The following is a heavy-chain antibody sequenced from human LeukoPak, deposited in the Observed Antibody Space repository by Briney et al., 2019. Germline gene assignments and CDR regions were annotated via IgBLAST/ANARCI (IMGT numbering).Heavy chain of an antibody. CDR1: GYTFTSYD. D-gene: IGHD3-3*01. V-gene: IGHV1-8*01. J-gene: IGHJ6*03. CDR3: ARGSYYDFWSGYYSYYYYMDV. CDR2: MNPNSGNT. Sequence: GASVKVCCKASGYTFTSYDINWVRQATGQGLEWMGWMNPNSGNTGYAQKFQGRVTMTRNTSISTAYMELSSLRSEDTAVYYCARGSYYDFWSGYYSYYYYMDVWGKGTTVTVSS.